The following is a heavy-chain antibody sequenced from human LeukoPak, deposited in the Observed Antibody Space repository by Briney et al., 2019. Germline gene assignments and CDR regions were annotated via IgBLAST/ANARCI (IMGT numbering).Heavy chain of an antibody. CDR1: GDTVSSNSAA. V-gene: IGHV6-1*01. CDR2: TYYRSKWYN. Sequence: SQNLSLNCAISGDTVSSNSAAWNWIRQSPSRGLEWLGRTYYRSKWYNDYAVSVKSRITINPDTSKNQFSLQLNSVTPEDTAVYYCARSPLWFGESDAFDIWGQGTMVTVSS. D-gene: IGHD3-10*01. CDR3: ARSPLWFGESDAFDI. J-gene: IGHJ3*02.